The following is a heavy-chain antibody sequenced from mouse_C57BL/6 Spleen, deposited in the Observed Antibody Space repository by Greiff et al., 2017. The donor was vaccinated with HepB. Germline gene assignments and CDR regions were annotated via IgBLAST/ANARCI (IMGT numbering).Heavy chain of an antibody. J-gene: IGHJ1*03. CDR1: GFNIKDYY. CDR2: IDPEDGET. CDR3: AREEDDYDEDWYFDV. Sequence: EVKLMESGAELVKPGASVKLSCTASGFNIKDYYMHWVKQRTEQGLEWIGRIDPEDGETKYAPKFQGKATITADTSSNTAYLQLSSLTSEDTAVYYCAREEDDYDEDWYFDVWGTGTTVTVSS. D-gene: IGHD2-4*01. V-gene: IGHV14-2*01.